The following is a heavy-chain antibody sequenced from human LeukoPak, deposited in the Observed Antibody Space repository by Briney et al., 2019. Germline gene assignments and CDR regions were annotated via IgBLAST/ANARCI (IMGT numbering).Heavy chain of an antibody. J-gene: IGHJ6*03. V-gene: IGHV3-74*01. CDR3: ARDQNGPYYYMDV. CDR1: GFSFNVYW. Sequence: GGSLRLSCAASGFSFNVYWMHWVRQAPGKGLVWVSRIRSGGTGAAYADSVEGRFTISRDNAENTLYLQMNSLRAEDTAVYYCARDQNGPYYYMDVWGKGTTVTVSS. CDR2: IRSGGTGA. D-gene: IGHD2-8*01.